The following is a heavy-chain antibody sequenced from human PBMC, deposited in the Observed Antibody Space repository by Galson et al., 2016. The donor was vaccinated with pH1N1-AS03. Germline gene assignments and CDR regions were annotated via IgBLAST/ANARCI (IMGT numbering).Heavy chain of an antibody. D-gene: IGHD3-22*01. CDR1: GDSLSNYY. CDR3: ARAGPSGYADFDY. CDR2: IYYTGNT. J-gene: IGHJ4*02. V-gene: IGHV4-59*01. Sequence: ETLSLTCSVSGDSLSNYYWSWIRETPGRGLEWIGYIYYTGNTKNNPSLESRVIISLDTSKNQFSLTLKSVTAADTAVYYCARAGPSGYADFDYWSQGILVTVSS.